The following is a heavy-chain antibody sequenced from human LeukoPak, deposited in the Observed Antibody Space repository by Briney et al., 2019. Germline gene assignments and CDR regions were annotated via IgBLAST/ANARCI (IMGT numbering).Heavy chain of an antibody. CDR3: ARGGHGSGSYGSYSYGSSNYYYYYGMDV. CDR2: IIPIFGTA. CDR1: GGTFSSYA. J-gene: IGHJ6*02. Sequence: GASVKVSCKASGGTFSSYAIRCVRQAPGQGLEWMGGIIPIFGTANYAQKCQGRVPITADESTSTAYMELSSLRSEDTDVYVCARGGHGSGSYGSYSYGSSNYYYYYGMDVWGQGTTVTVSS. V-gene: IGHV1-69*01. D-gene: IGHD3-10*01.